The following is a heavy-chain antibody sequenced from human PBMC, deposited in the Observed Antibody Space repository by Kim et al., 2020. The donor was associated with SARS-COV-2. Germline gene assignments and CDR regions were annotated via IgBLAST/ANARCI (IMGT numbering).Heavy chain of an antibody. D-gene: IGHD5-12*01. J-gene: IGHJ4*02. Sequence: YAQGFTGRFVFSLDTSVSTAYLQISSLKAEDTAVYYCARGGIVATIMGNYWGQGTLVTVSS. CDR3: ARGGIVATIMGNY. V-gene: IGHV7-4-1*02.